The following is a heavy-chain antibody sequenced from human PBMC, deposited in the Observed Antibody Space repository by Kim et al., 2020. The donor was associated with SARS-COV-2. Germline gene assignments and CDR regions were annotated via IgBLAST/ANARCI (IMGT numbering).Heavy chain of an antibody. D-gene: IGHD2-15*01. Sequence: SVKVSCKASGGTFSSYAISWVRQAPGQGLEWMGGIIPIFGTANYAQKFQGRVTITADESTSTAYMELSSLRSEDTAVYYCARGRGVVAATHPTQLEFDPWGQGTLVTVSS. CDR1: GGTFSSYA. CDR3: ARGRGVVAATHPTQLEFDP. CDR2: IIPIFGTA. V-gene: IGHV1-69*13. J-gene: IGHJ5*02.